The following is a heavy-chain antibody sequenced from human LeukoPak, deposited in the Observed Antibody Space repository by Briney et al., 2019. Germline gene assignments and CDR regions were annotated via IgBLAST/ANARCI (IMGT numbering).Heavy chain of an antibody. CDR3: ARRGDHGTLKLYDSSGYYPQGFDY. V-gene: IGHV1-46*01. CDR1: GYTFTSYY. CDR2: INPSGGST. Sequence: ASVKVSCKASGYTFTSYYMHWVRQAPGQGLEWMGIINPSGGSTSYAQKFQGRVTMTRDTSTSTVYMELSSLRSEDTAVYYCARRGDHGTLKLYDSSGYYPQGFDYWGRGTLVTVSS. D-gene: IGHD3-22*01. J-gene: IGHJ4*02.